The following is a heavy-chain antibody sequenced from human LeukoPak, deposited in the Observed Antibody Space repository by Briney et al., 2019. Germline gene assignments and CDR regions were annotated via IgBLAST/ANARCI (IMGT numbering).Heavy chain of an antibody. CDR2: IKSKTDGGTT. V-gene: IGHV3-15*01. Sequence: NPGGSLRLSCAASGFTFSNAWMSWVRQPPGKGLEWVGRIKSKTDGGTTDYAAPVKGRFTISRDDSKNTLYLQMNSLKTEDTAVYYCTTEVGATPFDYWGQGTLVTVSS. J-gene: IGHJ4*02. D-gene: IGHD1-26*01. CDR3: TTEVGATPFDY. CDR1: GFTFSNAW.